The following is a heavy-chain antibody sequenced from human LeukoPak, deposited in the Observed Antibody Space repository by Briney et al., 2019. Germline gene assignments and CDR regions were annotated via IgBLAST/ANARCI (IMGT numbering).Heavy chain of an antibody. Sequence: PSQTLSLTCPVSSGSISSGVYYWSWIRQHPGKGLEWIGYIYYSGSTYYNPSLKSRVTISVDTSKNQFSLKLSSVTAADTAVYYCARGVRWLQLSYFDYWGQGTLVTVS. CDR2: IYYSGST. J-gene: IGHJ4*02. V-gene: IGHV4-31*03. D-gene: IGHD5-24*01. CDR3: ARGVRWLQLSYFDY. CDR1: SGSISSGVYY.